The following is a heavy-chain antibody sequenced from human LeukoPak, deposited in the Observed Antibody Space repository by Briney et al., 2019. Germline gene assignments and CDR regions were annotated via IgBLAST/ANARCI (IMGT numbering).Heavy chain of an antibody. V-gene: IGHV3-7*01. CDR2: IKEDGSER. CDR1: AFIFSGHW. Sequence: GGSLRLSCEGSAFIFSGHWMNWVRQTPGKGLEWVASIKEDGSERQYVDSVKGRFSISRDNSKNTLYLQMNSLRAEDTAVYYCARDLSSGSYSYYFDSWGQGTLVTVSS. J-gene: IGHJ4*02. CDR3: ARDLSSGSYSYYFDS. D-gene: IGHD6-19*01.